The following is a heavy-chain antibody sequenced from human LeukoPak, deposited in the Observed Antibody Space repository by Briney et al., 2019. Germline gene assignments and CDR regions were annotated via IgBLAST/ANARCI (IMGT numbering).Heavy chain of an antibody. J-gene: IGHJ4*02. V-gene: IGHV4-4*07. CDR2: IYTSGST. D-gene: IGHD5-12*01. CDR3: ARGATRQLINY. CDR1: GGSTSSYY. Sequence: ASETLSLTCTVSGGSTSSYYWSWIRQPAGKGLEWIGRIYTSGSTNYNPSLKSRVTMSVDTSKNQFSLKLSSVTAADTAVYYCARGATRQLINYWGQGTLVTVSS.